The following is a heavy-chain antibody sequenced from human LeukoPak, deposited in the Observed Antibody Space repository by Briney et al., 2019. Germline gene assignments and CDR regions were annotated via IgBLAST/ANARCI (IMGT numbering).Heavy chain of an antibody. CDR2: IYSGGST. V-gene: IGHV3-66*02. Sequence: GGSLRLSCAASGFTVSSNYMSWVRQAPGKGLEWVSVIYSGGSTYYADSVKGRFTISRDNSKNTLYLQMNSLRAEDTAVYYCARDSRAAGLSLDYWGQGTLVTVSS. CDR1: GFTVSSNY. CDR3: ARDSRAAGLSLDY. D-gene: IGHD3-22*01. J-gene: IGHJ4*02.